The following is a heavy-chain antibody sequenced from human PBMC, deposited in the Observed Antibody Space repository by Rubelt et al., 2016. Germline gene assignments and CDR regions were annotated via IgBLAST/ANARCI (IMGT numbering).Heavy chain of an antibody. J-gene: IGHJ4*02. CDR2: INPNSGGT. Sequence: QVQLVQSGAEVKKPGASVKVSCKASGYTFTGYYMHWVRQAPGQGLEWMGGINPNSGGTNYAQKFQGRVTMTRTTSIRTAYMGLSRLGSADSAVDYCARFAIGGHSSGYLFDYWGQGTLVTVSS. D-gene: IGHD3-22*01. CDR3: ARFAIGGHSSGYLFDY. V-gene: IGHV1-2*02. CDR1: GYTFTGYY.